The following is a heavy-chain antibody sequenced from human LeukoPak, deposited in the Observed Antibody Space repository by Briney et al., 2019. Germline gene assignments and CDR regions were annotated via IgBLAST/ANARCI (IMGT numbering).Heavy chain of an antibody. CDR2: ITANTRGSIT. CDR1: GFSCSTYD. D-gene: IGHD2/OR15-2a*01. V-gene: IGHV3-23*01. Sequence: GGSLRGSCVTSGFSCSTYDMSWVRQAPGQGLEWVSGITANTRGSITYYADSVKGRFTISRDSSKDTLYLQMNSLRAEDTAVYFCARGGYFSFDYWGQGTLVTVSS. J-gene: IGHJ4*02. CDR3: ARGGYFSFDY.